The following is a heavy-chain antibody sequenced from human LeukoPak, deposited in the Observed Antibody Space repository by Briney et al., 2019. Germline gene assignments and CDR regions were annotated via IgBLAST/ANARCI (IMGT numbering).Heavy chain of an antibody. J-gene: IGHJ4*02. Sequence: PSETLSLTCTVSGDSITSYYWSWIRQPAGKGLEWIGRMYLSGETNYNPSLKSRVTMSLDTSKNLFSLYLTSATAADTAVYYCASGIQWTGNNYWGQGTLVTVSS. CDR2: MYLSGET. CDR1: GDSITSYY. V-gene: IGHV4-4*07. CDR3: ASGIQWTGNNY. D-gene: IGHD3/OR15-3a*01.